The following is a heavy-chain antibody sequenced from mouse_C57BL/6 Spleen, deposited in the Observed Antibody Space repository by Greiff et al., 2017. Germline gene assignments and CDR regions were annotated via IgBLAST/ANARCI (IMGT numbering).Heavy chain of an antibody. Sequence: QVHVKQSGADLVRPGTSVKVSCKASGYAFTNYLIEWVKQRPGQGLEWIGVINPGSGGTNYNEKFKGKATLTADKSSSTAYMQLSSLTSEDSAVYFCARRAGFYAMDYWGQGTSVTVSS. CDR1: GYAFTNYL. D-gene: IGHD3-3*01. V-gene: IGHV1-54*01. CDR3: ARRAGFYAMDY. CDR2: INPGSGGT. J-gene: IGHJ4*01.